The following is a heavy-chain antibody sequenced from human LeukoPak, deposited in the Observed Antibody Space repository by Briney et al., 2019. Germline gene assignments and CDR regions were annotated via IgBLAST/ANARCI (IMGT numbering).Heavy chain of an antibody. CDR1: GGSISSCGYY. CDR3: ARLWFGAYFDY. Sequence: SQTLSLTCTVSGGSISSCGYYWSWIRQHPGKGLEWIGYIYYSGSTYYNLSLNSRVTISVDTSKNQFSLKLSSVTAADTAVYYCARLWFGAYFDYWGQGTLVTVSS. V-gene: IGHV4-31*03. J-gene: IGHJ4*02. CDR2: IYYSGST. D-gene: IGHD3-10*01.